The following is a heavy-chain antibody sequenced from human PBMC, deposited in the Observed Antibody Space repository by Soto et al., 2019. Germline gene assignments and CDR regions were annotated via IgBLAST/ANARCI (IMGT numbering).Heavy chain of an antibody. CDR2: IYYSGST. J-gene: IGHJ4*02. CDR1: GGSISSGGYY. D-gene: IGHD4-17*01. CDR3: ARDRSVGTYYGDYDY. V-gene: IGHV4-31*03. Sequence: SETLSLTCTVSGGSISSGGYYWSWIRQHPGKGLEWIGYIYYSGSTYYNPSLKSRVTISVDTSKNQFSLKLSSVTAADTAVYYCARDRSVGTYYGDYDYWGQGTLVTVSS.